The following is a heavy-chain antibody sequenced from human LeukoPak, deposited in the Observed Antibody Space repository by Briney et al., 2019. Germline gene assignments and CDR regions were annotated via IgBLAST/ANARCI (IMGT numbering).Heavy chain of an antibody. CDR3: ARQGGSGSYFPFDY. V-gene: IGHV4-59*08. CDR1: GGSISSHY. D-gene: IGHD3-10*01. J-gene: IGHJ4*02. Sequence: SETLSLTCTVSGGSISSHYWSWIRQPPGKGLEWIGYIYYNGDTNYNSSLESRVTISVDTSKNQFSLKLSSVTAADTAVYYCARQGGSGSYFPFDYWGQGTLVTVSS. CDR2: IYYNGDT.